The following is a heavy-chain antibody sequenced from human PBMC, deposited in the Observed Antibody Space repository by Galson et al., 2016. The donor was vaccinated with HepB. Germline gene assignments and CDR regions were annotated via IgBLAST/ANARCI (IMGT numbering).Heavy chain of an antibody. D-gene: IGHD3-22*01. CDR2: ITDDGVGT. CDR3: AKDRGGVFSAYHFDS. V-gene: IGHV3-23*01. Sequence: SLRLSCAASGFIFRNYAMSWVRQAPGKGLEWVSTITDDGVGTFYAASVEGRFTISRDNSKNTLFLQMNRLSAEDTALYYCAKDRGGVFSAYHFDSWGQGALVPVSS. CDR1: GFIFRNYA. J-gene: IGHJ4*02.